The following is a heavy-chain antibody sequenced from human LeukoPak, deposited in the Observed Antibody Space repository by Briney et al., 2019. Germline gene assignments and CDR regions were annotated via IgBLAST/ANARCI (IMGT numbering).Heavy chain of an antibody. V-gene: IGHV3-23*01. D-gene: IGHD5-18*01. CDR1: GFTFRSYA. CDR3: ARQAYTTMAYIDY. CDR2: ISGSGGTT. J-gene: IGHJ4*02. Sequence: GSLRLSCAASGFTFRSYALSWVRQAPGKGLEWVSVISGSGGTTYYADSVKGRFTISRDNSKSTLFLQMNSLRADDTAVYYCARQAYTTMAYIDYWGQGTLVTVSS.